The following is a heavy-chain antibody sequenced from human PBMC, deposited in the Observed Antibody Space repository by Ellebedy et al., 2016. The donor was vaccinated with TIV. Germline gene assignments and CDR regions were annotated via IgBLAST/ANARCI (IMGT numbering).Heavy chain of an antibody. J-gene: IGHJ4*02. D-gene: IGHD2/OR15-2a*01. CDR2: IWNDGSKE. CDR1: GFSFSSHG. Sequence: GESLKISCAASGFSFSSHGIHWVRQAPGKGLEWVAVIWNDGSKELYADSVKGRFTISRDNSKNTVYLQMNSLRVEDTAKYYCAKDVSADEDFLFDYWGQGTLATVSS. V-gene: IGHV3-33*06. CDR3: AKDVSADEDFLFDY.